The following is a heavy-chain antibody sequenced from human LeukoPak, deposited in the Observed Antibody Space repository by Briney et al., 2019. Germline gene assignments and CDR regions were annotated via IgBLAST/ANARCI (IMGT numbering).Heavy chain of an antibody. V-gene: IGHV3-64*01. J-gene: IGHJ4*02. D-gene: IGHD3-22*01. Sequence: GGSLRLSCAASGFTFSSYAMHWVRQAPGKGLEYVSAISSNGGSTYYANSVKGRFTISRDNSKNTLHLQMGSLRAEDMAVYYCARVSSGYFDYSGQGTLVTVSS. CDR3: ARVSSGYFDY. CDR1: GFTFSSYA. CDR2: ISSNGGST.